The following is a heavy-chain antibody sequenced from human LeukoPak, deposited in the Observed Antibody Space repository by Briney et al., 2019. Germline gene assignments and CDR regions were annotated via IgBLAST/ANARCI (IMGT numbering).Heavy chain of an antibody. CDR2: ISGSGGST. V-gene: IGHV3-23*01. CDR3: ATDDDFWSGSPLFDY. D-gene: IGHD3-3*01. J-gene: IGHJ4*02. Sequence: TGGSLRLSCAASGFTFSSYAMSWVRQAPGKGLEWVSAISGSGGSTYYADSVKGRFTISRDNSKNTLYLQMNSLRAEDTAVYYCATDDDFWSGSPLFDYWGQGTLVTVSS. CDR1: GFTFSSYA.